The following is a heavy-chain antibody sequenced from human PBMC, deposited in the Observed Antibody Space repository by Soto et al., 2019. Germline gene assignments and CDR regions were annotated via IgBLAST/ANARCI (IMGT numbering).Heavy chain of an antibody. CDR1: GFTFNEFE. CDR2: IDGSGTTK. V-gene: IGHV3-48*03. CDR3: ASGFGRFNY. J-gene: IGHJ4*02. D-gene: IGHD3-10*01. Sequence: EVQLLESGGGLVQPGGSLRLACGVSGFTFNEFEMNWVRQAPGKGLEWLAYIDGSGTTKKYADSVRGRVTISRDNPNTPLFLQMSSLSSADTAIYYCASGFGRFNYWGQGTLVSVSS.